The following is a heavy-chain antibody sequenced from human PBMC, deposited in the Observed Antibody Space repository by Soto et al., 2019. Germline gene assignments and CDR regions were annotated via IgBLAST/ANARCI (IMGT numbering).Heavy chain of an antibody. D-gene: IGHD3-22*01. V-gene: IGHV6-1*01. CDR2: TYYRSKWYN. CDR3: ARGPYYYDSSGYRPPYFQQ. CDR1: GDSVSSNSAA. J-gene: IGHJ1*01. Sequence: PSQTLSLTCAISGDSVSSNSAAWNWIRQSPSRGLEWLGRTYYRSKWYNDYAVSVKSRITINPDTSKNQFSLQLNSVTPEDTAVYYCARGPYYYDSSGYRPPYFQQWGQGTLVTVSS.